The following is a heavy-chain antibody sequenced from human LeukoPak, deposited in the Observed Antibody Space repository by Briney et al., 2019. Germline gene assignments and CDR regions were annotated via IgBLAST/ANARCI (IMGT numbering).Heavy chain of an antibody. CDR3: AKDDYYDSSGYLPH. D-gene: IGHD3-22*01. Sequence: GGSLRLSCAASGFTFSSYDMRWVRQAPGKGLEWVSAISGSGGSTYYADSVKGRFTISRDNSKNTLYLQMNSLRAEDTAVYYCAKDDYYDSSGYLPHWGQGTLVTVSS. J-gene: IGHJ4*02. V-gene: IGHV3-23*01. CDR2: ISGSGGST. CDR1: GFTFSSYD.